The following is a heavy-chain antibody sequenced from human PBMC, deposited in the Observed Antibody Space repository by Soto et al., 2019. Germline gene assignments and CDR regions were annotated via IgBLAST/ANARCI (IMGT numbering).Heavy chain of an antibody. V-gene: IGHV4-59*01. CDR1: GGSISSNY. CDR3: ARSYPNTIFGVVPSRGLDV. J-gene: IGHJ6*02. D-gene: IGHD3-3*01. CDR2: IYYTGST. Sequence: PETLSLTCIVSGGSISSNYWSWIRQPPGKGLEWIGYIYYTGSTNFNPSLKNRVIISVDTSKNQFSLKLSSVTAADTAVYYCARSYPNTIFGVVPSRGLDVWGQGTTVTVSS.